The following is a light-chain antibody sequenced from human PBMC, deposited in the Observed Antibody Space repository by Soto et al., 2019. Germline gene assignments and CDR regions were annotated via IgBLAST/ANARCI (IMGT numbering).Light chain of an antibody. CDR2: LNSDGSH. CDR3: QTWATGTVV. CDR1: SGHSTYA. Sequence: QSVLTQSPSASASPGASVKLTCTLSSGHSTYAIAWHQQRPEKGPRYLMNLNSDGSHSKGDGIPDRFSGSSSGAERYLTISSLQSEDEADYYCQTWATGTVVFGGGTKVTVL. V-gene: IGLV4-69*01. J-gene: IGLJ2*01.